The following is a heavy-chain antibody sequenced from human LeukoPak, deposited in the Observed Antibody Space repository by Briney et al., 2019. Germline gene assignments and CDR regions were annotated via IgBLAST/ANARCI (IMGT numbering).Heavy chain of an antibody. D-gene: IGHD3-16*01. V-gene: IGHV3-7*01. J-gene: IGHJ4*02. CDR2: IKQDGSER. CDR3: ARGWGCDS. CDR1: GFTFSTYW. Sequence: GGSLRLSCAASGFTFSTYWMSWVSQARGKGLEWVANIKQDGSERYYVDSVKGRFTISRDNAKNSLYLQMNSLRAEDTATYYCARGWGCDSWGQGTLVTVSS.